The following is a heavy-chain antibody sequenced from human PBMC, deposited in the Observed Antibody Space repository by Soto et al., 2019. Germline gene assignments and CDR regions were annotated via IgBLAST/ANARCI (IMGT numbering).Heavy chain of an antibody. J-gene: IGHJ4*02. D-gene: IGHD4-17*01. CDR2: ISYDGSNK. Sequence: QVQLVESGGGAVQPGRSLRLSCAASGFTFSSYAMHWVRQAPGKGLEWVAVISYDGSNKYYADSVKGRFTISRDNSKNTLYLQMNSLRAEDTAVYYCASAPTTVVTPYYFDYWGQGTLVTVSS. CDR1: GFTFSSYA. CDR3: ASAPTTVVTPYYFDY. V-gene: IGHV3-30-3*01.